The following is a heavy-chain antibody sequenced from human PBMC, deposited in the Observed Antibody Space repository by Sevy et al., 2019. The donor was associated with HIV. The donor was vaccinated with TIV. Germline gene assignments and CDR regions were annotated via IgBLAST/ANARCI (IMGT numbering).Heavy chain of an antibody. V-gene: IGHV3-7*01. D-gene: IGHD5-18*01. CDR2: IKQDGSEK. Sequence: GGSLRLSCAASGFTFSSYWMSWVRQAPGKGLEWVANIKQDGSEKYYVDSVKGRFTISRDNPKNSLYLQMNSLRAEDTAVYYCARESTVTAMVIHYYYGMDVWGQGTTVTVSS. J-gene: IGHJ6*02. CDR1: GFTFSSYW. CDR3: ARESTVTAMVIHYYYGMDV.